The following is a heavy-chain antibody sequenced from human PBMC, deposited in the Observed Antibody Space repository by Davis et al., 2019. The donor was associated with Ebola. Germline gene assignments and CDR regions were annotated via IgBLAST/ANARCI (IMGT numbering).Heavy chain of an antibody. CDR1: GFTFSSYA. CDR3: ARDPSGLVVGPFDY. Sequence: GESLKISCAASGFTFSSYAMHWVRQAPGKGLEWVAVISYDGSNKYYADSVKGRFTISRDNSKNTLYLQMNSLRGEDTAVYYCARDPSGLVVGPFDYWGQGTLVTVSS. J-gene: IGHJ4*02. V-gene: IGHV3-30*04. D-gene: IGHD3-22*01. CDR2: ISYDGSNK.